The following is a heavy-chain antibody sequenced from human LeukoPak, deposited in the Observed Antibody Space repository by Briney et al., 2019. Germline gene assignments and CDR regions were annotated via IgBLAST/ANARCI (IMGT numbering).Heavy chain of an antibody. CDR1: GYTFTGYY. D-gene: IGHD3-3*01. Sequence: ASVKVSCKASGYTFTGYYMHWVRQASGQGLEWMGRINPNSGDTNYAQKFQGRVTMTRDTSISTAYMELSRLRSDDTAVYYCARGVFWRTADPWGQGILVTVSS. CDR3: ARGVFWRTADP. CDR2: INPNSGDT. J-gene: IGHJ5*02. V-gene: IGHV1-2*06.